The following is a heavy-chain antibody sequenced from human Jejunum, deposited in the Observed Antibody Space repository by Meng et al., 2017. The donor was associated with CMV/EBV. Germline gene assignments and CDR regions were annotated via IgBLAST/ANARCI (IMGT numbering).Heavy chain of an antibody. CDR1: GGSINNYY. Sequence: QVQLQESGPVLGKPSETLSLICTASGGSINNYYWNWIWQSAGKGLEWIGRIYTSGSTNYNPSLQSRVTMSVDTSKNQFSLKLTSVTAADTAVYYCARGYSSDWYDYWGQGALVTVSS. CDR2: IYTSGST. V-gene: IGHV4-4*07. CDR3: ARGYSSDWYDY. J-gene: IGHJ4*02. D-gene: IGHD6-19*01.